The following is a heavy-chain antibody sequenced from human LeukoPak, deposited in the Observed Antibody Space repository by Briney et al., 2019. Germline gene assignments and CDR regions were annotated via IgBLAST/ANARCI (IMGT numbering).Heavy chain of an antibody. CDR1: GFTFSTYG. V-gene: IGHV3-30*18. D-gene: IGHD2-21*02. CDR2: ISYDGSTK. CDR3: AKEYCDGDCSQDYFDY. J-gene: IGHJ4*02. Sequence: SGRSLRLSCAASGFTFSTYGIHWVRQAPGKGLEWVTVISYDGSTKYYADSVKGRFTISRDNSKNTLYLQMNSLRAEDTAIYYCAKEYCDGDCSQDYFDYWGQGTLVTVSS.